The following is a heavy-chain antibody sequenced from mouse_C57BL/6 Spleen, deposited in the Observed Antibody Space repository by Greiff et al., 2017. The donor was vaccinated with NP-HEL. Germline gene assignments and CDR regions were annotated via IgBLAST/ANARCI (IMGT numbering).Heavy chain of an antibody. CDR1: GYTFTDYY. Sequence: EVQLQQSGPELVKPGASVKISCKASGYTFTDYYMNWVKQSHGKSLEWIGDINPNNGGTSYNQKCRGKATLTVDKSSSTAYMELRSLPSEDSAVYYCARGPAWFAYWGQGTLVTVSA. J-gene: IGHJ3*01. CDR2: INPNNGGT. V-gene: IGHV1-26*01. CDR3: ARGPAWFAY.